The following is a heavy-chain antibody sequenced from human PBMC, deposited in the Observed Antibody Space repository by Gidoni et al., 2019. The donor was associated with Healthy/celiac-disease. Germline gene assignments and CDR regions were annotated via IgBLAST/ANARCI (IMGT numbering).Heavy chain of an antibody. CDR2: IRSKANSYAT. CDR1: GFTFSGSA. D-gene: IGHD3-16*01. CDR3: TRQDGAMKGYFDL. J-gene: IGHJ2*01. V-gene: IGHV3-73*01. Sequence: EVQLVESGGGLVQPGGSLKLSCAASGFTFSGSAMHWVRQASGKGLEWVGRIRSKANSYATAYAASVKGRFNISRDDSKNTAYLQMNSLKTEDTAVYYCTRQDGAMKGYFDLWGRGTLVTVSS.